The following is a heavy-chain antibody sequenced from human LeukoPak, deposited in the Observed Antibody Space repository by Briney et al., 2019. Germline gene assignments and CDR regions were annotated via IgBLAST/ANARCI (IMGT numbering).Heavy chain of an antibody. J-gene: IGHJ4*02. V-gene: IGHV3-21*01. CDR2: ISSSSSYI. Sequence: GGSLRLSCAASGFIFSSYSMNWVRQAPGKGLEWVSSISSSSSYIYYADSVKGRFTISRDNAKNSLYLQMNSLRAEDTAVYYCARDALVVGSYYSRYFDYWGQGTLVTVSS. D-gene: IGHD1-26*01. CDR1: GFIFSSYS. CDR3: ARDALVVGSYYSRYFDY.